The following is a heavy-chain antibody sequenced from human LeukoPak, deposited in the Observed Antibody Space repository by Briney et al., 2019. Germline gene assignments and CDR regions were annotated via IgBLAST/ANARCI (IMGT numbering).Heavy chain of an antibody. CDR1: GYTFTSYG. V-gene: IGHV1-18*01. D-gene: IGHD2-2*01. CDR3: ARDIVVVPAANHYYYGMDV. J-gene: IGHJ6*02. Sequence: ASVKVSCKASGYTFTSYGISWVRQAPGQGLEWMGWISAYNGNTNYAQKLQGRVTMTTDTSTSTAYTELRSLRSDDTAVYYCARDIVVVPAANHYYYGMDVWGQGTTVTVSS. CDR2: ISAYNGNT.